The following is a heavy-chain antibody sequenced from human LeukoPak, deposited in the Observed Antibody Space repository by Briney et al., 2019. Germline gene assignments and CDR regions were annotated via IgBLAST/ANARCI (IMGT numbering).Heavy chain of an antibody. CDR3: ARDRSYGDY. V-gene: IGHV1-3*01. Sequence: RASVNVSCKASGYTFATYVIHWVRQAPGQGLEWMGWINAGHGNTEYSPRFEGRLIITTDTSASTVYMELSGLRREDTAVYYCARDRSYGDYWGQGTLVTVSS. J-gene: IGHJ4*02. CDR1: GYTFATYV. CDR2: INAGHGNT. D-gene: IGHD3-16*01.